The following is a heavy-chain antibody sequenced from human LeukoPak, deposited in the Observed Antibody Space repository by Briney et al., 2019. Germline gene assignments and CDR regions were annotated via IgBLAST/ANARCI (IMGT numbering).Heavy chain of an antibody. CDR2: INWNGGST. Sequence: PGGSLRLSXAASGFTFDDYGMSWVSQAPGKGLEWVSGINWNGGSTGYADSVKGRFTISRDNAKNSLYLQMNSLRAEDTALYYCATDYGDYVGPVAFDIWGQGTMVTVSS. V-gene: IGHV3-20*04. D-gene: IGHD4-17*01. J-gene: IGHJ3*02. CDR3: ATDYGDYVGPVAFDI. CDR1: GFTFDDYG.